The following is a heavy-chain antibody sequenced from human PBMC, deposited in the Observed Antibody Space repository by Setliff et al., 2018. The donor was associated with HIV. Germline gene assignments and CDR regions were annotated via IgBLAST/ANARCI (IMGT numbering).Heavy chain of an antibody. CDR2: INVGNGDT. CDR3: ARGALLAVFDFDH. CDR1: GYTFTTYS. V-gene: IGHV1-3*01. D-gene: IGHD3-10*01. Sequence: ASVKVSCKASGYTFTTYSLHWVRQAPGHSLEWMGWINVGNGDTKYSPELQGRISITRDTSANTAYMELSSLRSGDTAVYFCARGALLAVFDFDHWGQGTQVTVSS. J-gene: IGHJ4*02.